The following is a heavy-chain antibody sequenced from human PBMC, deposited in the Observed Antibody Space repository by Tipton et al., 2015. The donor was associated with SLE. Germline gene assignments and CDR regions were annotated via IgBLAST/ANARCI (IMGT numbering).Heavy chain of an antibody. J-gene: IGHJ6*03. D-gene: IGHD1-26*01. CDR3: ARGYSGSYYYYYYMDV. CDR1: GGSISSYY. V-gene: IGHV4-59*01. CDR2: ISYSGST. Sequence: TLSLTCTVSGGSISSYYWSWIRQPPGKGLEWIGYISYSGSTNYNPSLKSRVTISVDTSKNQFSLKLSSVTAADTAVYYCARGYSGSYYYYYYMDVWGKGTTVTVSS.